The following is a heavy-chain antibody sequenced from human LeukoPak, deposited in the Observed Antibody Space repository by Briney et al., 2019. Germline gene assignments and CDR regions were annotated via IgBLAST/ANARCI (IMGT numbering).Heavy chain of an antibody. J-gene: IGHJ4*02. CDR3: ARDAYYYDSTGSRLFDY. Sequence: SETLSLTCNVSGVSISSYYWSWIRQPPGKGLEWIGYIYHRGSTNYNPSLKSRVTISVDTSKNQFSLKLSSVTAADTAVYYCARDAYYYDSTGSRLFDYWGQGTLVTVSS. D-gene: IGHD3-22*01. CDR2: IYHRGST. V-gene: IGHV4-59*01. CDR1: GVSISSYY.